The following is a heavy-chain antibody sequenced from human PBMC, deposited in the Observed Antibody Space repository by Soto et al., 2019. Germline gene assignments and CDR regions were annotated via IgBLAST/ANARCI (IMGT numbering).Heavy chain of an antibody. V-gene: IGHV1-46*01. CDR3: ARAPMNWNYWFGP. CDR1: GYTFTTDY. CDR2: INPSGGGT. J-gene: IGHJ5*02. Sequence: AASVKGSCKASGYTFTTDYMHWVGQAPGQGLEWMGMINPSGGGTSYAQNFQGRVTMTRDTSTSTVYMELSSLTSDDTAVYYCARAPMNWNYWFGPWGQGTLVTVS. D-gene: IGHD1-7*01.